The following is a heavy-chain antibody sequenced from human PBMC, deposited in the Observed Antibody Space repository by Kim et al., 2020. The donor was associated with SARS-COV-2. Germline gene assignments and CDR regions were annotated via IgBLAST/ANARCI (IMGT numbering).Heavy chain of an antibody. V-gene: IGHV1-69*13. J-gene: IGHJ4*02. CDR3: ARVIAGPRFLEWLAFDY. CDR1: GGTFSSYA. CDR2: IIPIFGTA. D-gene: IGHD3-3*01. Sequence: SVKVSCKASGGTFSSYAISWVRQAPGQGLEWMGGIIPIFGTANYAQKFQGRVTITADESTSTAYMELSSLRSEDTAVYYCARVIAGPRFLEWLAFDYWGQGTLVTVSS.